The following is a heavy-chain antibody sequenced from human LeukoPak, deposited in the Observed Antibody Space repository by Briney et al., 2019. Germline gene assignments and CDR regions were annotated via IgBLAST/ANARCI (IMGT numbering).Heavy chain of an antibody. V-gene: IGHV3-7*01. J-gene: IGHJ4*02. CDR3: ARVRKLRTRGVMDSLDY. CDR2: IQQDGSEK. CDR1: GFTFNYYW. D-gene: IGHD3-10*01. Sequence: PGGSLRLSCAASGFTFNYYWLTWVRQAPGKGLEWVANIQQDGSEKYYVDSVKGRFIISRDNAKNSLYLQMNSLRADDTAVYYCARVRKLRTRGVMDSLDYWGQGTLVTVSS.